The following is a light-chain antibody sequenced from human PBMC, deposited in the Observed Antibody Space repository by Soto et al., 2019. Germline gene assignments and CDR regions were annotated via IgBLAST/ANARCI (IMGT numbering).Light chain of an antibody. V-gene: IGKV3-20*01. Sequence: EIVLTQSPGTLSLSPGDTATLSCRASQSVSSRYLGWYQQRPGQAPRLLIYGASSRATGIPDRFSGSGSGTDSTLTISRLEPEDFAVYYCHQYDNSPLTFGGGTKVHIK. J-gene: IGKJ4*01. CDR2: GAS. CDR3: HQYDNSPLT. CDR1: QSVSSRY.